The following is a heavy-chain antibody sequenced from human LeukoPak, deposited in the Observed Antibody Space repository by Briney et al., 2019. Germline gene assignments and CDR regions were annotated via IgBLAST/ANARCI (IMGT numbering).Heavy chain of an antibody. CDR3: ARDSYYGSGSRGDFDY. D-gene: IGHD3-10*01. CDR1: GFTFSSYS. V-gene: IGHV3-33*01. CDR2: ISYDGSNK. Sequence: PGGSLRLSCAASGFTFSSYSMHWVRQAPGKGLEWVGIISYDGSNKYYADSVKGRFTISRDNSKNTLYLQMNSLRAEDTAVYYCARDSYYGSGSRGDFDYWGQGTLVTVSS. J-gene: IGHJ4*02.